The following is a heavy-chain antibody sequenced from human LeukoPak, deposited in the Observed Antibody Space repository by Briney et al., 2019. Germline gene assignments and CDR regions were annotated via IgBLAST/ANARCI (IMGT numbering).Heavy chain of an antibody. CDR3: AKRGSIVGATKRFGLDC. Sequence: PGGSLRLSCAASGYTFSRYWMHWVRQGPGKGLVWVSRINEDGSSTSYAESVRGRFTISRDNAKNTLYLQINSLRADDTAVYYCAKRGSIVGATKRFGLDCWGQGTLVTVSS. V-gene: IGHV3-74*01. J-gene: IGHJ4*02. CDR1: GYTFSRYW. CDR2: INEDGSST. D-gene: IGHD1-26*01.